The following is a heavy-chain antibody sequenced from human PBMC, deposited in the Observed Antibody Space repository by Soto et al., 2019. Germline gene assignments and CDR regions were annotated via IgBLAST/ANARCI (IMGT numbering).Heavy chain of an antibody. Sequence: GGSLRLSCAASGFTFSSYAMSWVRQAPGKGLEWVSAISGSGGSTYYADSVKGRFTISRDNSKNTLYLQMNSLRAEDTAVYYCAKVPHIVGATYYAFDIWGQGTMVTVSS. CDR3: AKVPHIVGATYYAFDI. D-gene: IGHD1-26*01. CDR1: GFTFSSYA. CDR2: ISGSGGST. J-gene: IGHJ3*02. V-gene: IGHV3-23*01.